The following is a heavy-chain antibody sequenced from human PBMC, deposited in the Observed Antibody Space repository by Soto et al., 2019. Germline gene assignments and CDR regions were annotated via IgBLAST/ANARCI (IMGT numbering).Heavy chain of an antibody. CDR1: GFTFSSYG. V-gene: IGHV3-33*01. J-gene: IGHJ6*02. Sequence: QVQLVESGGGVVQPGRSLRLSCAASGFTFSSYGMHWVRQAPGKGLEWVAVIWYDGSNKYYADSVKGRFTISRDNSKNTLYLQMNSLRAEDTAVYYCARDFFDGTTLGRVVSYGMDVWGQGTTVTVSS. CDR3: ARDFFDGTTLGRVVSYGMDV. D-gene: IGHD1-7*01. CDR2: IWYDGSNK.